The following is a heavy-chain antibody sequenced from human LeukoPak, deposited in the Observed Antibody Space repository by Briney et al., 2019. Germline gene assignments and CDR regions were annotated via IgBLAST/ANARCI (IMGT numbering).Heavy chain of an antibody. V-gene: IGHV3-53*01. CDR2: IHRDDKT. D-gene: IGHD2-2*01. CDR1: GFTVSSSY. J-gene: IGHJ4*02. CDR3: AREVISTPSYFDY. Sequence: GGSLRLSCAASGFTVSSSYIYWVRRAPGKGLEWVSFIHRDDKTYYADSVKGRFTMSRDSSKNTLYLQMNSLGADDTAVYYCAREVISTPSYFDYWGQGILVTVSS.